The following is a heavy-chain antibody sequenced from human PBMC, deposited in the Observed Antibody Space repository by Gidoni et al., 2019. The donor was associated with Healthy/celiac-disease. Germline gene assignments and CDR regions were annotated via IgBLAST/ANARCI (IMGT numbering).Heavy chain of an antibody. D-gene: IGHD5-12*01. CDR3: ARAKNLVATIFGYYGMDV. J-gene: IGHJ6*02. CDR2: IIPRLGTA. Sequence: QAQLVQSGAVVKKPGSSVKVSCTASGGTFRSYAISWVRQAPGQGLEWMGGIIPRLGTATYAQKFQGRVTITADESTSTAYMELSSLRSEDTAVYYCARAKNLVATIFGYYGMDVWGQGTTVTVSS. V-gene: IGHV1-69*01. CDR1: GGTFRSYA.